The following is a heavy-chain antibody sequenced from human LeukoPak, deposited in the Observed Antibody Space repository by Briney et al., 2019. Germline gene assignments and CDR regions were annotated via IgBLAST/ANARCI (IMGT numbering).Heavy chain of an antibody. Sequence: SETLSLTCTVSGGSISNFYWSWIRQPPGKGLERIGYIFYSGSANYNPSLKSRVTISVDTSKNQFSLRLTSVTAADTAVYYCARGNGWYYPWGQGTLVTVSS. CDR3: ARGNGWYYP. J-gene: IGHJ5*02. V-gene: IGHV4-59*08. D-gene: IGHD6-19*01. CDR1: GGSISNFY. CDR2: IFYSGSA.